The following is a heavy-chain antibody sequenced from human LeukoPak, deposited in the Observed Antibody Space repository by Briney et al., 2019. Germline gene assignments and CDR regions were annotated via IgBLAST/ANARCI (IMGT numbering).Heavy chain of an antibody. CDR2: IYPGGSET. CDR3: ERASRDGYNQNFDY. V-gene: IGHV5-51*01. D-gene: IGHD5-24*01. Sequence: GESLKISCKCLGYSFSSYWIAWVRQRPGKGLEWMGIIYPGGSETRYDPSFQGQVTISADSSTSTAYLQWSSLRASDTAMYYCERASRDGYNQNFDYWGQGTLVTVSS. J-gene: IGHJ4*02. CDR1: GYSFSSYW.